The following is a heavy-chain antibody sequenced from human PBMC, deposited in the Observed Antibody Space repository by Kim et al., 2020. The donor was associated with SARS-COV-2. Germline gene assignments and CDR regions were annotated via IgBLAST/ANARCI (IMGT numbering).Heavy chain of an antibody. CDR3: AKSTHELELDY. J-gene: IGHJ4*02. Sequence: GGSLRLSCAASGFTFSSYAMSWVRQAPGKGLEWVSVIYSGGSSTYYADSVKGRFTISRDNSKNTLYLQMNSLRAEDTAVYYCAKSTHELELDYWGQGTLVTVSS. V-gene: IGHV3-23*03. CDR1: GFTFSSYA. CDR2: IYSGGSST. D-gene: IGHD1-7*01.